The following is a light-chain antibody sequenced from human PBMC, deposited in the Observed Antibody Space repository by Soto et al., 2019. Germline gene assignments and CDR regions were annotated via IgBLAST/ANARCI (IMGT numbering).Light chain of an antibody. CDR1: QSVSSN. V-gene: IGKV3-15*01. CDR3: QQDNNWPPYT. CDR2: GAS. J-gene: IGKJ2*01. Sequence: EIVMTQSPATLSVSPGERATLFCRASQSVSSNLAWYQQKPGQAPRLLIYGASTRATGIPARFSGSGSGKEFTLTISSLQSEDFAVYYCQQDNNWPPYTFGQGTKLEIK.